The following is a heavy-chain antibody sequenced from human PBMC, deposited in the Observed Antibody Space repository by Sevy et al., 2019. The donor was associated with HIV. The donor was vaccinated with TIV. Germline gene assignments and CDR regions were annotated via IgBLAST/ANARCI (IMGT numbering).Heavy chain of an antibody. Sequence: ASVKVSCKASGYTFTSYAINWVRQAPGQGLEWMGWISAYNGNTNYAQKLQGRVTMTTDTSTSTVYMELRSLRSDDTAVYYCARGGSGRYYRACDYWGQGTLVTVSS. CDR2: ISAYNGNT. J-gene: IGHJ4*02. V-gene: IGHV1-18*01. CDR3: ARGGSGRYYRACDY. D-gene: IGHD1-26*01. CDR1: GYTFTSYA.